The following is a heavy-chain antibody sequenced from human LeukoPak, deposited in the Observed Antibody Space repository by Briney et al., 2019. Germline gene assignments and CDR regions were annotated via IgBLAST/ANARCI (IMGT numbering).Heavy chain of an antibody. Sequence: GASVKVSCKASGYTFPISAISWVRQAPGQGLEWMGWISPYNGDTNYAHKFQGRLTMTTDTSTTTAYMELRSLRSDDTAVYYCAREVVVTAAFDPWGQGTLVIVSS. D-gene: IGHD2-21*02. J-gene: IGHJ5*02. V-gene: IGHV1-18*01. CDR3: AREVVVTAAFDP. CDR1: GYTFPISA. CDR2: ISPYNGDT.